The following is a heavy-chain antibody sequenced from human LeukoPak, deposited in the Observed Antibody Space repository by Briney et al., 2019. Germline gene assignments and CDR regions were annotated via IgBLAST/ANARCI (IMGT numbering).Heavy chain of an antibody. Sequence: GGSLRLSCASSGFTFSSYAMHWVRQAPGKGLEWVAVISYDGSNKYYADSVKGRFTISRDNSKNTLYLQMSGLRAEDTAVYYCARPTWIQLNNAFDIWGQGTMVTVSS. J-gene: IGHJ3*02. CDR2: ISYDGSNK. CDR3: ARPTWIQLNNAFDI. CDR1: GFTFSSYA. D-gene: IGHD5-18*01. V-gene: IGHV3-30-3*01.